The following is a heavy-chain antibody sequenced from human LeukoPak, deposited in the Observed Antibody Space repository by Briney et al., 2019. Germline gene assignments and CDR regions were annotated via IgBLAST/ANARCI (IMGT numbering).Heavy chain of an antibody. CDR3: ARLSIAARRDWFDP. CDR1: GGSISSSSYY. Sequence: PSETLSLTCTVSGGSISSSSYYWGWIRQPPGKGLEWIGSIYYSGSTYYNPSLKSRVTISVDTSKNQFSLKLSSVTAADTAVYYCARLSIAARRDWFDPWGQGTLVTVSS. J-gene: IGHJ5*02. CDR2: IYYSGST. D-gene: IGHD6-6*01. V-gene: IGHV4-39*01.